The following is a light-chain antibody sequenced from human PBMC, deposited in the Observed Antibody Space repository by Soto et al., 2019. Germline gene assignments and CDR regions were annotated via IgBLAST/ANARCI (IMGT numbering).Light chain of an antibody. J-gene: IGKJ4*01. CDR2: AAS. Sequence: DIQLTQSPSFLSASVGDRVTITCRASQGISSYLAWFQQKPGRAPKLLVYAASTLQSGVPSRFSGSGSGTEFTLTISSLQPEDFATYYCQQRKDYPLTVGGGTKVDIK. CDR3: QQRKDYPLT. CDR1: QGISSY. V-gene: IGKV1-9*01.